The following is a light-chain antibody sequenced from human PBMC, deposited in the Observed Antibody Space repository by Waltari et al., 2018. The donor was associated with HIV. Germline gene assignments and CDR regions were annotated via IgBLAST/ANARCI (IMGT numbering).Light chain of an antibody. Sequence: QSALTQPASVSGSPGQSITISCTGTSSDVGSYYLVSWYQQHPGKAPKLMIYEVSKRPSGVSNRFSGSKSGNTASLTISGLQAEDEADYYGCSDAGSSTFVVFGGGTKLTVL. J-gene: IGLJ2*01. CDR2: EVS. CDR1: SSDVGSYYL. V-gene: IGLV2-23*02. CDR3: CSDAGSSTFVV.